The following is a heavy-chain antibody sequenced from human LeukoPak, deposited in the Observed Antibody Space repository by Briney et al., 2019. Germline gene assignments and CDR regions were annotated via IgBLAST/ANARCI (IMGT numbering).Heavy chain of an antibody. V-gene: IGHV1-2*02. Sequence: GSVKVSCKASGYTFTGYYIHWVRQAPGQGLEWMGWINPNNGGTNYAQKFQGRVIMTRDTSISTAYMELSRLTSDDTAVYYCARRAPSAGYFDLWGRGTLVTVSS. J-gene: IGHJ2*01. CDR1: GYTFTGYY. CDR2: INPNNGGT. CDR3: ARRAPSAGYFDL.